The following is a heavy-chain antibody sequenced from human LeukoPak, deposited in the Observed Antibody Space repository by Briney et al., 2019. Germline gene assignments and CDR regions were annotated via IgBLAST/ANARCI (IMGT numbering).Heavy chain of an antibody. D-gene: IGHD3-10*01. CDR1: GGSISTSSYY. CDR2: IYYSGST. CDR3: AREHRSGVRWKDAFDI. Sequence: PSETLSLTCTVSGGSISTSSYYWGWIRQPPGKGLEWIGSIYYSGSTYYSPSLKSRVTISLDTSKNQFSLKLSSATAADTAVYYCAREHRSGVRWKDAFDIWGPGTMVTVSS. J-gene: IGHJ3*02. V-gene: IGHV4-39*07.